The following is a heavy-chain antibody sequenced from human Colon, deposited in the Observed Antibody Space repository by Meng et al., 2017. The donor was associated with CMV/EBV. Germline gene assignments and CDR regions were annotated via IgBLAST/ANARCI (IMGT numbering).Heavy chain of an antibody. CDR3: ARDDEFCSGGSCYYFDY. Sequence: SETLSLTCTVSGGSISSYYWSWIRQPPGKGLEWIGYIYYSGSTNYNPSLKSRVTISVDTSKNQFSLKLRSVTAADTAVYYCARDDEFCSGGSCYYFDYWGQGTLVTVSS. V-gene: IGHV4-59*12. CDR1: GGSISSYY. J-gene: IGHJ4*02. D-gene: IGHD2-15*01. CDR2: IYYSGST.